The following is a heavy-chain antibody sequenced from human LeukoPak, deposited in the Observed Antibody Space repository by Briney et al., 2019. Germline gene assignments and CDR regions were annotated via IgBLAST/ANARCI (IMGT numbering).Heavy chain of an antibody. CDR1: GFTFSSYS. CDR3: AKAGRRYCSSTSCSWFDP. V-gene: IGHV3-21*04. CDR2: ISSSSSYI. D-gene: IGHD2-2*01. Sequence: PGGSLRLSCAASGFTFSSYSMNWVRQAPGKGLEWVSSISSSSSYIYYADSVKGRFTISRDNSKNTLYLQMNSLRAEDTAVYYCAKAGRRYCSSTSCSWFDPWGQGTLVTVSS. J-gene: IGHJ5*02.